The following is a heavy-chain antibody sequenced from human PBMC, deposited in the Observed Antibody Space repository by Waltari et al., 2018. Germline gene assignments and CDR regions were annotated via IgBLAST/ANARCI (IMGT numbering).Heavy chain of an antibody. CDR1: GFTFSPYA. D-gene: IGHD3-10*01. J-gene: IGHJ4*02. CDR2: TSYDETEK. CDR3: ARDPSGSTRGWADY. Sequence: QVQLVESGGGVVQPGGALRLPGAPSGFTFSPYAMHWVRQAPGEGLEWVAVTSYDETEKYYVDSVKGRFIISKDNSKNTLYLEMNNLRVDDTAIYYCARDPSGSTRGWADYWGQGTLVTVSS. V-gene: IGHV3-30-3*01.